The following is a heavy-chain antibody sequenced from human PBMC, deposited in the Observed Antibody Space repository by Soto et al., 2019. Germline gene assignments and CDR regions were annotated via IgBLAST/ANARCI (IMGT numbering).Heavy chain of an antibody. V-gene: IGHV5-51*01. Sequence: PGESLKISCKGSGYSFTSYWIGWVRQMPGKGLEWMGIIYPGDSDTRYSPSFQGQVTISADKSISTAYLQWSSLKASDTAMYYCARHPGGQQLVPHWAWFDPWGQGTLVTVSS. D-gene: IGHD6-13*01. CDR2: IYPGDSDT. CDR1: GYSFTSYW. CDR3: ARHPGGQQLVPHWAWFDP. J-gene: IGHJ5*02.